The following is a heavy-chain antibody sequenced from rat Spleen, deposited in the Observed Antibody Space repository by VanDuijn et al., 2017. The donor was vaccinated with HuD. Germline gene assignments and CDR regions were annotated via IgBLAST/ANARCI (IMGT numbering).Heavy chain of an antibody. V-gene: IGHV5-25*01. D-gene: IGHD1-1*01. Sequence: EVQLVESGGGLVQPGRSLKLSCAASGFSFSNYDMAWVRQAPTKGLEWVASISPSGGATYYRDSVKGRFTVSRDNAKSTLCLQMDSLRSEDTATYFCAGQKLLRWFDYWGQGVMVTVSS. J-gene: IGHJ2*01. CDR3: AGQKLLRWFDY. CDR1: GFSFSNYD. CDR2: ISPSGGAT.